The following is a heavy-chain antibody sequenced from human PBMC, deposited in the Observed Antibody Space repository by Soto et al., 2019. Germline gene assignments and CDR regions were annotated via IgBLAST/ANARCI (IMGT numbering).Heavy chain of an antibody. CDR1: PGSITGYY. V-gene: IGHV4-59*01. J-gene: IGHJ4*02. Sequence: SETLSLTCTVSPGSITGYYWSWIRQSPGKGLEWIGCSYYTGATNYNPSLKSRVTISVVTSKNQFSLTLSSATAADTAVYYCARERTPRTGFDYWGQGTLVTVSS. CDR2: SYYTGAT. D-gene: IGHD7-27*01. CDR3: ARERTPRTGFDY.